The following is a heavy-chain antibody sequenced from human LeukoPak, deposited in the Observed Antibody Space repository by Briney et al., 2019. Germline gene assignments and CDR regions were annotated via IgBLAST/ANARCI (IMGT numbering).Heavy chain of an antibody. CDR2: INPNSGGT. CDR1: GYTFTGYY. J-gene: IGHJ6*02. D-gene: IGHD2-2*01. Sequence: ASVKVSCKASGYTFTGYYMHWVRQAPGQGLEWMGWINPNSGGTNYARKFQGRVTMTRDTSISTAYMELSRLRSDDTAVYYCARFGFLHCSSTSCYEYYYYYGMDVWGQGTTVTVSS. V-gene: IGHV1-2*02. CDR3: ARFGFLHCSSTSCYEYYYYYGMDV.